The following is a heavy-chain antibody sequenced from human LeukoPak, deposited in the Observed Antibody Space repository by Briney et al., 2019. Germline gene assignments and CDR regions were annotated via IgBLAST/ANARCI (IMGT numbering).Heavy chain of an antibody. CDR3: ARRRSGSYYYSRYFDY. D-gene: IGHD1-26*01. Sequence: GSLRLSCAASGFTFSSYWLTWVRQPPGKGLEWIGEINHSGSTDYNPSLKSRVTISVDTSKNQFSLKLSSVTAADTAVYYCARRRSGSYYYSRYFDYWGQGTLVTVSS. CDR2: INHSGST. CDR1: GFTFSSYW. V-gene: IGHV4-34*01. J-gene: IGHJ4*02.